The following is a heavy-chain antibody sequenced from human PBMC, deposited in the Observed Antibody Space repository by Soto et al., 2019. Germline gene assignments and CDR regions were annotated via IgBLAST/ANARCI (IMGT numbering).Heavy chain of an antibody. Sequence: GGSLRLSCAASGFTFSSYAMSWVRQAPGKGLEWVSAISGSGGSTYYADSVKGRFTISRYNSKNTLYLQMNSLRAEDKAVYYCAKEGNYDSSGFKNWGQGTLVTVSS. CDR3: AKEGNYDSSGFKN. J-gene: IGHJ4*02. CDR1: GFTFSSYA. D-gene: IGHD3-22*01. V-gene: IGHV3-23*01. CDR2: ISGSGGST.